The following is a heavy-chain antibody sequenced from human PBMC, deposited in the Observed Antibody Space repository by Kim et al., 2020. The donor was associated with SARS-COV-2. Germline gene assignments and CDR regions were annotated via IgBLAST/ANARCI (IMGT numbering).Heavy chain of an antibody. V-gene: IGHV3-23*01. J-gene: IGHJ6*01. CDR1: GFMFSSHA. Sequence: GGSLRLSCAASGFMFSSHAMTWVRQAPGKGLERVAIISAGGHSIYYADSVKGRFTVSRDNSKNTLYLQMNSLRAEDTALYFCAKDQSGDYYYDSGMDVWG. D-gene: IGHD1-26*01. CDR3: AKDQSGDYYYDSGMDV. CDR2: ISAGGHSI.